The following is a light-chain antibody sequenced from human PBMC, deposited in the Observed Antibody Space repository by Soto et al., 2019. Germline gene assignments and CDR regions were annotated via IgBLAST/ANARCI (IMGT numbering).Light chain of an antibody. J-gene: IGLJ2*01. V-gene: IGLV1-51*01. CDR1: SSNIGSNS. CDR2: GND. CDR3: GTWDDSLGAGV. Sequence: QSVLTQPPSVSAAPGQEVTVSCSGSSSNIGSNSVSWYQQIPGTAPQLLIHGNDRRPSGIPDRFSGSKSGTSATLGITGLQTGDEAVYYCGTWDDSLGAGVXGGGTKLTVL.